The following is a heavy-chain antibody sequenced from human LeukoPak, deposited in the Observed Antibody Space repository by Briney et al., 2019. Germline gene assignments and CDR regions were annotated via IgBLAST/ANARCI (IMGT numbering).Heavy chain of an antibody. Sequence: GGSLRLSCAASGFTFSTYEMNWVRQAPGKGLEWVANIKQDGSEKYYVDSVKGRFTISRDNAKNSLYLQMNSLRAEDTAVYYCARDIVVVPAATNWFDPWGQGTLVTVSS. J-gene: IGHJ5*02. CDR3: ARDIVVVPAATNWFDP. V-gene: IGHV3-7*01. D-gene: IGHD2-2*01. CDR2: IKQDGSEK. CDR1: GFTFSTYE.